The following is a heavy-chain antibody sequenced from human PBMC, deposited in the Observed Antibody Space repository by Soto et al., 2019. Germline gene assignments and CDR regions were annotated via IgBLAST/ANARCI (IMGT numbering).Heavy chain of an antibody. CDR2: ISGSSNNI. V-gene: IGHV3-48*01. D-gene: IGHD3-9*01. Sequence: EVQLVESGGNLVQPGGSLRLSCATSGFTFSSYSMNWVRQAPGKGLEWISYISGSSNNIYYADSVKGRFTVSRDNGKISLFLQMNSLRVEDTAIYYCARDTPYYDLLTGFSNVMFDSWGQGILVTVSS. J-gene: IGHJ4*02. CDR1: GFTFSSYS. CDR3: ARDTPYYDLLTGFSNVMFDS.